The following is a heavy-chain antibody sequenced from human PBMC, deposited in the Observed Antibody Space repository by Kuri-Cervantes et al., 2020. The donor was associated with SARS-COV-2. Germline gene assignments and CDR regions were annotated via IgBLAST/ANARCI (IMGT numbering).Heavy chain of an antibody. CDR2: INHSGST. Sequence: SETLSLTCAVYGGSFSGYYWSWIRQPPGKGLEWIGEINHSGSTNYNPSLKSRVTISVDTSKNQFSLKLSSVTAADTAVYYCARSKERRYCSSTSWSGGTDYWGQGTLVTVSS. V-gene: IGHV4-34*01. D-gene: IGHD2-2*01. CDR1: GGSFSGYY. CDR3: ARSKERRYCSSTSWSGGTDY. J-gene: IGHJ4*02.